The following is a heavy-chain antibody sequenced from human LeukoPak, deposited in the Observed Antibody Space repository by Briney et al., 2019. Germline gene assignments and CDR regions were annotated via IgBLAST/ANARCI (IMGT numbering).Heavy chain of an antibody. Sequence: PGGSLRLSCAASGFTFSSYAMHWVRQAPGKGLEWVAVISYDGSNKYYADSVKGRFTISRDNSKNTLYLQMNSLRAEDTALYHCARIWGIATPGLFDSWGQGTLVTVSS. CDR1: GFTFSSYA. V-gene: IGHV3-30*04. CDR3: ARIWGIATPGLFDS. CDR2: ISYDGSNK. J-gene: IGHJ4*02. D-gene: IGHD6-13*01.